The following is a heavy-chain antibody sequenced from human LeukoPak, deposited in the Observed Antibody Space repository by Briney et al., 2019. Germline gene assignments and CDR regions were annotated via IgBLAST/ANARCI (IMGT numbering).Heavy chain of an antibody. CDR3: ASYSGSYYGFDY. J-gene: IGHJ4*02. CDR1: GFTFSSYW. Sequence: GGSLRLSCGASGFTFSSYWMHWARQAPGKGLVWVSRINSDGSSTSYADSVKGRFTISRDNAKNTLYLQMNSLRAEDTAVYYCASYSGSYYGFDYWGQGTLVTVSS. D-gene: IGHD1-26*01. V-gene: IGHV3-74*01. CDR2: INSDGSST.